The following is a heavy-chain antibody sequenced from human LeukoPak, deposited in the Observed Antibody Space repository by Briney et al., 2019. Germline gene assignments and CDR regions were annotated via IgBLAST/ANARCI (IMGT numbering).Heavy chain of an antibody. CDR3: ARNLAVGGGRPDY. V-gene: IGHV3-66*01. Sequence: GGSLRLSWAASGFTVSSNYMSWVRQAPGKGLEWVSVIYSGGSTYYADSVKGRFTISRDNSKNTLYLQMNSLRAEDTAVYYCARNLAVGGGRPDYWGQGTLVTVSS. CDR1: GFTVSSNY. J-gene: IGHJ4*02. D-gene: IGHD6-19*01. CDR2: IYSGGST.